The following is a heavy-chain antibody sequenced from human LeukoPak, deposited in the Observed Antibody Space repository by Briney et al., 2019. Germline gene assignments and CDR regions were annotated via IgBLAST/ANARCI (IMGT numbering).Heavy chain of an antibody. Sequence: SETLSLTCTVSGGSISSYYWSWIRQPPGKGREWSGYIYYSGSTKYNPSLKSRVTISVDTSKNQFSLKLSSVTAADTAVYYCARGRVPATVVTSLDAFDIWGQGTMVTVSS. CDR3: ARGRVPATVVTSLDAFDI. J-gene: IGHJ3*02. V-gene: IGHV4-59*01. CDR1: GGSISSYY. CDR2: IYYSGST. D-gene: IGHD4-23*01.